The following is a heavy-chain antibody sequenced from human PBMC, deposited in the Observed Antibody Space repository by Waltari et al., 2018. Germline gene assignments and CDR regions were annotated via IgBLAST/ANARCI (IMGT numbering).Heavy chain of an antibody. CDR3: ASCSSTSCYVGGLDY. D-gene: IGHD2-2*01. V-gene: IGHV1-2*02. J-gene: IGHJ4*02. Sequence: QVQLVQSGAEVKKPGASVKVSCKASGYTFTGYYMHWVRQAPGQGLEWMGWINPNSGGTNYAQKFQGRVTMTRDTSISTGYMELSRLRSDDTAVYYCASCSSTSCYVGGLDYWGQGTLVTVSS. CDR2: INPNSGGT. CDR1: GYTFTGYY.